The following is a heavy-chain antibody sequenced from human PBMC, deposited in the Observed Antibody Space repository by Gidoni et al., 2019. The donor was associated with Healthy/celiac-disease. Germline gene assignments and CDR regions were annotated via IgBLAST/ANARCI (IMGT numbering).Heavy chain of an antibody. V-gene: IGHV3-30*04. CDR3: ARDGRLYGSGSHLRDDY. CDR2: ISYDGSNK. J-gene: IGHJ4*02. CDR1: GFTFSSYA. Sequence: QVQLVESGGGVVQPGRSLRLSCAASGFTFSSYAMHWVRQAPGKGLEWVAVISYDGSNKYYADSVKGRFTISRDNSKNTLYLQMNSLRAEDTAVYYCARDGRLYGSGSHLRDDYWGQGTLVTVSS. D-gene: IGHD3-10*01.